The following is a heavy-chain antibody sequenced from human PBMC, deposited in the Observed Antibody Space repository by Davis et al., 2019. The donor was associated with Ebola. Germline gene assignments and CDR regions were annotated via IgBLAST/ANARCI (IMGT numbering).Heavy chain of an antibody. Sequence: MPSETLSLTCSVSGASISTGGNYWTWIRHSPGQGLEWIGYIYNSGTTYYNPSLKSRLTISADTSRNQFFLNLNSVTAADTAVYYCVRGRNVVVTAADSQWFDPWGQGTLVTVSS. CDR3: VRGRNVVVTAADSQWFDP. J-gene: IGHJ5*02. CDR2: IYNSGTT. V-gene: IGHV4-31*03. D-gene: IGHD2-21*02. CDR1: GASISTGGNY.